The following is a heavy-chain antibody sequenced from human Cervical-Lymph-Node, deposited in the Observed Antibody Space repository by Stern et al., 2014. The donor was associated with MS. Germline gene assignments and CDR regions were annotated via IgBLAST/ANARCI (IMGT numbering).Heavy chain of an antibody. D-gene: IGHD3-22*01. CDR2: ISGSGSST. Sequence: EVQLVESGGGFVQPGGSLRVSCVASGFTFNNYAMNWVRQAPGKGPEWVSAISGSGSSTYYADSVKGRFTISRDNSWNTVFLQMSSLRVEDTAIYYCAKDMYYDTSGRMEDWGQGTLVIVSS. CDR3: AKDMYYDTSGRMED. CDR1: GFTFNNYA. V-gene: IGHV3-23*04. J-gene: IGHJ4*02.